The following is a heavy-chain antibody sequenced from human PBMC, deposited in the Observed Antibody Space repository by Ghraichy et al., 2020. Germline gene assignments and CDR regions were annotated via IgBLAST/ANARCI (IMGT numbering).Heavy chain of an antibody. CDR2: IYNTGST. CDR3: ARGSGRYSPANFDY. V-gene: IGHV4-59*01. Sequence: SETLSLTCTVSGGSISTYFWSWVRQPTGKGLEWIGYIYNTGSTNYNPSLKSRVTISVDTSKNQFSLKLSSVTAADTAVYYCARGSGRYSPANFDYWGQGTLVTVSS. J-gene: IGHJ4*02. D-gene: IGHD1-26*01. CDR1: GGSISTYF.